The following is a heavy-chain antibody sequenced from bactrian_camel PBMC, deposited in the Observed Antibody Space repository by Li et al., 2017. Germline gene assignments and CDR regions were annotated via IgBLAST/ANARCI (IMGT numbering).Heavy chain of an antibody. CDR1: PRAYGTWC. J-gene: IGHJ4*01. Sequence: HVQLVESGGGSVQAGGFLRLSCVWSPRAYGTWCVYWFRQVQGKKREGVAGIDTGDGSTYYLNSVEGRFTISHDNAKNTLYLQMNSLKPEDTAVYYCVRSMQSDFNYWGQGTQVTVS. CDR2: IDTGDGST. CDR3: VRSMQSDFNY. V-gene: IGHV3S1*01. D-gene: IGHD1*01.